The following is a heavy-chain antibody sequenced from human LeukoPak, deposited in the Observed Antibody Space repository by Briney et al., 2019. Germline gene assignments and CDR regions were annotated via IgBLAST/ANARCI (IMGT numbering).Heavy chain of an antibody. CDR3: ARSGGLQKFDY. CDR1: EFTFSNYA. CDR2: ISYDGNTI. J-gene: IGHJ4*02. V-gene: IGHV3-30-3*01. Sequence: QPGRSLRLSCAASEFTFSNYALHWVRQAPGKGLQWVAVISYDGNTIHYADSVKGRFIISRDTSKNTLYLQMNSLRAEDTAFYYCARSGGLQKFDYWGQGTLVTVSS. D-gene: IGHD4-11*01.